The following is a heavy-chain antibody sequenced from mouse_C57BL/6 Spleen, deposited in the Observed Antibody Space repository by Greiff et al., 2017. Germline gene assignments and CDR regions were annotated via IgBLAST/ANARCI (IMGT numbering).Heavy chain of an antibody. CDR2: IYPRSGNT. CDR3: ARDYGSSSWYFDV. D-gene: IGHD1-1*01. V-gene: IGHV1-81*01. CDR1: VYTFTSYG. Sequence: VQLQQSGAELARPGASVKLSCKASVYTFTSYGISWVKQRTGQGLEWIGEIYPRSGNTYYNEKFKGKATLPADKSSSTAYMELRNLTSEDSAVYFGARDYGSSSWYFDVWGTGTTVTVSS. J-gene: IGHJ1*03.